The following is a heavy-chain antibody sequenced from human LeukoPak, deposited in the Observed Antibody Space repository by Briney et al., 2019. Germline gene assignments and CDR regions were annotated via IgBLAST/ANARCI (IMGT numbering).Heavy chain of an antibody. Sequence: PSETLSLTCTVSGGSISSYYWSWIRQPPGKGLEWIGYIYYSGSTNYNPSPKSRVTISVDTSKNQFSLKLSSVTAADTAVHYCARSEYSGSYYEFDYWGQGTLVTVSS. CDR2: IYYSGST. CDR3: ARSEYSGSYYEFDY. CDR1: GGSISSYY. V-gene: IGHV4-59*01. D-gene: IGHD1-26*01. J-gene: IGHJ4*02.